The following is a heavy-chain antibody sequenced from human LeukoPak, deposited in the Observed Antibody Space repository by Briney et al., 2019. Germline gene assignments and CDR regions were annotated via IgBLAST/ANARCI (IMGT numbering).Heavy chain of an antibody. J-gene: IGHJ3*02. CDR3: ASLWWLDPYDAFDI. D-gene: IGHD2-21*01. CDR2: ISYDGSNK. V-gene: IGHV3-30*04. CDR1: GFTFSSYA. Sequence: PGRSLRLSCAASGFTFSSYAMHWVRQAPGKGLEWGAVISYDGSNKYYADSVKGRFTISRDNSKNTLYLQMNSLRAEDTAVYYCASLWWLDPYDAFDIWGQGTMVTVSS.